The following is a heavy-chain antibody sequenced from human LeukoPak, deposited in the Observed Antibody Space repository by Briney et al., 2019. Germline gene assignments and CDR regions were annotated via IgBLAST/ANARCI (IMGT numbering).Heavy chain of an antibody. CDR3: ARRGSYYGDSMDY. D-gene: IGHD1-26*01. Sequence: GGSLRLSCAASGFTFSSYAMHWVRQGPGEGLEYVSGISSNGGSTYYANSVKGRFTISRENSKNTLYLQMGSLRAEDMAVYYCARRGSYYGDSMDYWGQGTLVTVSS. J-gene: IGHJ4*02. CDR1: GFTFSSYA. CDR2: ISSNGGST. V-gene: IGHV3-64*01.